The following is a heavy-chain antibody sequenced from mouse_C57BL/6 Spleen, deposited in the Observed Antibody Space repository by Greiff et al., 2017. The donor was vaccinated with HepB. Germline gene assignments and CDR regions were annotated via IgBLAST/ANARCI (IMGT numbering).Heavy chain of an antibody. V-gene: IGHV1-82*01. Sequence: VQLQQSGPELVKPGASVKISCKASGYAFSSSWMNWVKQRPGKGLEWIGRIYPGDGDTNYNGKFKGKATLTADKSSSTAYMQLSSLTSEDSAVYFCARFPFYYYGSSYDAMDYWGQGTSVTVSS. CDR2: IYPGDGDT. CDR3: ARFPFYYYGSSYDAMDY. J-gene: IGHJ4*01. D-gene: IGHD1-1*01. CDR1: GYAFSSSW.